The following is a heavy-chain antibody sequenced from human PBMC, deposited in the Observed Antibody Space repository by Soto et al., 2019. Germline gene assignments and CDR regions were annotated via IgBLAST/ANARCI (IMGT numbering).Heavy chain of an antibody. CDR1: GGTFSSYA. CDR3: ANGHKYASEY. Sequence: KVSFKASGGTFSSYAISWVRQAPGQGLEWMGGIIPIFGTANYAQKFQGRVTITADESTSTAYMELNSLRVEDTAVYFCANGHKYASEYWGQGTLVTVSS. D-gene: IGHD2-2*01. J-gene: IGHJ4*02. CDR2: IIPIFGTA. V-gene: IGHV1-69*01.